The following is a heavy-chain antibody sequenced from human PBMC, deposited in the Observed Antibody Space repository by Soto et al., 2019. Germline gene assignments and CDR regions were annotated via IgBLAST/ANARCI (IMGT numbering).Heavy chain of an antibody. V-gene: IGHV4-34*01. CDR2: INHSGST. CDR1: GGSFSGYY. CDR3: ARVTGRYYYGMDV. J-gene: IGHJ6*02. Sequence: SETLSLTCAVYGGSFSGYYWSWIRQPPGKGLEWIGEINHSGSTNYNPSLKSRVTISVDTSKNQFSLKLSSATAADTAVYYCARVTGRYYYGMDVWGQGTTVTVSS.